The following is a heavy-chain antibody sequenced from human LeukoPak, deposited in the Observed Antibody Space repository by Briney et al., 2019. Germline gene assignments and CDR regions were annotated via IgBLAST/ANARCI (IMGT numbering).Heavy chain of an antibody. J-gene: IGHJ6*02. CDR2: ISAYNGNT. CDR3: AAGLTTVVTPWDLDYGTDV. V-gene: IGHV1-18*01. CDR1: GYTFTSYG. Sequence: ASVKVSCKASGYTFTSYGISWVRQAPGQGLEWMGWISAYNGNTNYAQKLQGRVTMTTDTSTSTAYMELRSLRSEDTAVYYCAAGLTTVVTPWDLDYGTDVWGQGTTVTVSS. D-gene: IGHD4-23*01.